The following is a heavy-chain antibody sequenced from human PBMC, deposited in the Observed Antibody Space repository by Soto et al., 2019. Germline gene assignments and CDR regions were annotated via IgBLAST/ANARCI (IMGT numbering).Heavy chain of an antibody. CDR3: VCFKPSTIFSY. Sequence: SENLSLTNTVSGGSISRAPSYWAWIRQPPGKGLEWIGHVFYSGRTTYSPSLRSRVSISADTSKNQFSLKLSSMTAADAAVYFCVCFKPSTIFSYCGQGSPVTGSS. D-gene: IGHD3-10*02. CDR2: VFYSGRT. J-gene: IGHJ4*02. V-gene: IGHV4-39*01. CDR1: GGSISRAPSY.